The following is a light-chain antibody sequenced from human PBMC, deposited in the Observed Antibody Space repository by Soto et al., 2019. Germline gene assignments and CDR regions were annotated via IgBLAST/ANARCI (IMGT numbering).Light chain of an antibody. J-gene: IGKJ1*01. Sequence: EIVMTQSPATLSLSPGERATLSCRASESVSNNLAWYQQKAGQAPRLLIYGASTRATGIPARFSGSGSGTEFPLTISSLQSEDFAVYYCQQYSIWRTFGQGNKVEIX. V-gene: IGKV3-15*01. CDR1: ESVSNN. CDR2: GAS. CDR3: QQYSIWRT.